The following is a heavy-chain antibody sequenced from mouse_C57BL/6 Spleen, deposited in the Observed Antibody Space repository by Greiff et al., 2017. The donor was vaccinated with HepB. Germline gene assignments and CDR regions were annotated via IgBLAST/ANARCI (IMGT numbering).Heavy chain of an antibody. Sequence: VQLQQPGAELVKPGASVKLSCKASGYTFTSYWMHWVKQRPGQGLEWIGMIHPNSGSTNYNEKFKSKATLTVDKSSSTAYMQLSSLTSEDSAVYYCARSLYGNYGFAYWGQGTLVTVSA. V-gene: IGHV1-64*01. D-gene: IGHD2-1*01. CDR2: IHPNSGST. J-gene: IGHJ3*01. CDR1: GYTFTSYW. CDR3: ARSLYGNYGFAY.